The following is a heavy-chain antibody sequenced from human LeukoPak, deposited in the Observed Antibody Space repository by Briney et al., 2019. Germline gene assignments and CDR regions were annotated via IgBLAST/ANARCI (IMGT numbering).Heavy chain of an antibody. CDR3: ARSGDCSSTSCSIDY. V-gene: IGHV4-34*01. CDR1: GRSFSGYF. Sequence: PSETLSLTCAVYGRSFSGYFWNWIRQPPGKGLEWIGEINHSGSTHYNPSLKSRVTISVDTSKNQVSLKLTSVTAADTAVYYCARSGDCSSTSCSIDYWGQGTLVTVSS. D-gene: IGHD2-2*01. J-gene: IGHJ4*02. CDR2: INHSGST.